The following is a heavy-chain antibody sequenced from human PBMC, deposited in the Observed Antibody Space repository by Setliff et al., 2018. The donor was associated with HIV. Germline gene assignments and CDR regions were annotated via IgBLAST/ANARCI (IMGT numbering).Heavy chain of an antibody. CDR1: GGSFSDNY. CDR3: ARNFGDYFEIHFDL. Sequence: SETLSLTCAVYGGSFSDNYWSWIRQSPGKGLEWIGEINHSGRTNYNPSLKSRVTMSVDTSKNQFSLKLSSVTAADTAVYYCARNFGDYFEIHFDLWGRGTLVTVSS. CDR2: INHSGRT. D-gene: IGHD4-17*01. J-gene: IGHJ2*01. V-gene: IGHV4-34*01.